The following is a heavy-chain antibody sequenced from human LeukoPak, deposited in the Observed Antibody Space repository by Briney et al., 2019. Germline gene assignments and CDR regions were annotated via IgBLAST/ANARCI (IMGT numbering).Heavy chain of an antibody. Sequence: GGSLRLSCAASGFTFSSYSMNWVRQAPGKGLEWVSSISSSSYIYYADSVKGRFTISRDNAKNSLYLQMNSLRAEDTAVYYCARGHSALKAFDIWGQGTMVTVSS. J-gene: IGHJ3*02. V-gene: IGHV3-21*01. CDR1: GFTFSSYS. CDR3: ARGHSALKAFDI. D-gene: IGHD3-10*01. CDR2: ISSSSYI.